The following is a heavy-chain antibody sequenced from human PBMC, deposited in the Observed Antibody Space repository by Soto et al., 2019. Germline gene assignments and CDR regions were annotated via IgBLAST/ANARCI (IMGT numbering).Heavy chain of an antibody. J-gene: IGHJ4*02. CDR2: VSYSGGT. V-gene: IGHV4-59*08. CDR1: GASVKNYV. Sequence: SETLSLTCTVTGASVKNYVWSWVRQPPGKRLEWLGYVSYSGGTNSNPSVKGRVTISVDTSKNQFSLNLTSATAADTAIYYRVRTTGHMTGFYYWGQGTLVTVSS. CDR3: VRTTGHMTGFYY. D-gene: IGHD3-9*01.